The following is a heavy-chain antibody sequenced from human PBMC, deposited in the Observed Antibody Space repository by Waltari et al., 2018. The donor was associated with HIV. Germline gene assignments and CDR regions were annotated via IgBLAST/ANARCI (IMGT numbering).Heavy chain of an antibody. CDR1: GFTFSSYS. V-gene: IGHV3-21*01. CDR3: AREKNYYDSSGFDY. CDR2: ISSSSSYI. Sequence: EVQLVESGGGLVKPGGSLRLSCAASGFTFSSYSMNWVRLAPGKGLEWVSSISSSSSYIYYADSVKGRFTISRDNAKNSLYLQMNSLRAEDTAVYYCAREKNYYDSSGFDYWGQGTLVTVSS. J-gene: IGHJ4*02. D-gene: IGHD3-22*01.